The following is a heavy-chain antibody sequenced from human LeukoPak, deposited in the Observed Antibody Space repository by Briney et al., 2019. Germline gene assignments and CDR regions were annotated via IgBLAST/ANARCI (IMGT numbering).Heavy chain of an antibody. CDR1: DGSISSYY. J-gene: IGHJ4*02. CDR2: IHYSGST. CDR3: ARWGHFDTSGYFVVDY. Sequence: PSETLSLTCSISDGSISSYYWNWIRQSPGKGLEWIGHIHYSGSTHYNPSLQSRVSISIDTSKNHFSLKLRSVTAVDTAVYYCARWGHFDTSGYFVVDYWAREPWSPSPQ. D-gene: IGHD3-22*01. V-gene: IGHV4-59*01.